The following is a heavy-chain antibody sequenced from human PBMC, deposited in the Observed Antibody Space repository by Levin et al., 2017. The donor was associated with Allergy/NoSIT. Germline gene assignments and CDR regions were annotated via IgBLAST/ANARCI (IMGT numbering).Heavy chain of an antibody. V-gene: IGHV4-30-2*01. CDR3: ARGPPLAS. J-gene: IGHJ5*01. Sequence: LRLSCAVSGASISRGTYSWSWIRQPPGKGLEWIGYINHSGFTYFSPSLKSRVTISLDRPNNQFSLQLKSVTAADTAVYFCARGPPLASWGQGILVTVSS. CDR1: GASISRGTYS. CDR2: INHSGFT.